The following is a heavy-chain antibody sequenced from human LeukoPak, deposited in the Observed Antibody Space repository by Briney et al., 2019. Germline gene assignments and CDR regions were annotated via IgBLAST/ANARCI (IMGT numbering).Heavy chain of an antibody. CDR2: IYTSGST. V-gene: IGHV4-4*09. CDR3: ARGYSSGWSYFDY. J-gene: IGHJ4*02. D-gene: IGHD6-19*01. Sequence: PSETLSLTCTVSGSSISSYYWSWIRQPPGKGLEWIGYIYTSGSTNYNPSLKSRVTISVDTSKNQFSLKLSSVTAADTAVYYCARGYSSGWSYFDYWGQGTLVTVSS. CDR1: GSSISSYY.